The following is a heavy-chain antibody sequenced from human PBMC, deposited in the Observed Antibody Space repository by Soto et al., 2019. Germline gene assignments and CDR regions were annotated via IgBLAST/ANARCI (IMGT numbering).Heavy chain of an antibody. CDR2: ISDSGGST. CDR3: ANGPTIFGVVISYSFYYGLDV. CDR1: GLTFSSHP. Sequence: EVQLLESGGGLLQFGGSLRLSCAASGLTFSSHPMSWVRQAPGKGLEWVSAISDSGGSTYYADSVKGRFTISRGNSKNTLFLQMNSLRAEDTAVYFCANGPTIFGVVISYSFYYGLDVWGQGTTVTVSS. J-gene: IGHJ6*02. D-gene: IGHD3-3*01. V-gene: IGHV3-23*01.